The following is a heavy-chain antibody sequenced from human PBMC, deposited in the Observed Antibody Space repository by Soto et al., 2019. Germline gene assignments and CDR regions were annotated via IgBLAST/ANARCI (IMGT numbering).Heavy chain of an antibody. CDR3: AREGYCSGGSCHLDI. V-gene: IGHV3-33*01. CDR2: IWYDGSNK. J-gene: IGHJ3*02. Sequence: QVQLVESGGGVVQPGRSLRLSCAASGFTFSSYGMHWVRQAPGKGLEWVAVIWYDGSNKYYADSVKGRFTISRDNSKNTLYLQMNSLRAEDTAVYYCAREGYCSGGSCHLDIWGQGTMVTVSS. CDR1: GFTFSSYG. D-gene: IGHD2-15*01.